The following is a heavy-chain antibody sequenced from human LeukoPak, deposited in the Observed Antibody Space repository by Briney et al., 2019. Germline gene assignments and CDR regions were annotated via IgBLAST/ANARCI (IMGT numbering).Heavy chain of an antibody. V-gene: IGHV3-7*03. CDR3: AKGKRYPDY. Sequence: GGSLRLSCVVSGFTFSESWMSWVRKAPGKGLGWVASLNLDGSDRYYVDSVKGRFTISRDNAKNSLYLQMDSLRVEDTAVYYCAKGKRYPDYWGQGTLVTVSS. J-gene: IGHJ4*02. CDR1: GFTFSESW. CDR2: LNLDGSDR. D-gene: IGHD1-1*01.